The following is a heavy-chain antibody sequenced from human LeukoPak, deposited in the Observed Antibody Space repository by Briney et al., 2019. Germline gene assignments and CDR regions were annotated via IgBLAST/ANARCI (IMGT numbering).Heavy chain of an antibody. V-gene: IGHV3-7*01. J-gene: IGHJ6*02. CDR1: GFTFSSYW. Sequence: GGSLRLSCAASGFTFSSYWMSWVRQAPGKGLEWVANIKEDGSKKYYVDSVKGRFTISRDNAKNSVYLQMNSLRAEDTAMYYCARDTTRVVSTPIYGMDVWGQGTTVTVSS. D-gene: IGHD3-3*01. CDR2: IKEDGSKK. CDR3: ARDTTRVVSTPIYGMDV.